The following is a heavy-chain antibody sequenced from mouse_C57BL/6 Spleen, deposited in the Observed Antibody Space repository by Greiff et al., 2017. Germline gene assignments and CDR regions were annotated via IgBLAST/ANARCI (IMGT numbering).Heavy chain of an antibody. Sequence: VQLQQSGPELVKPGASVKISCKASGYAFSSSWMNWVKQRPGKGLEWIGRIYPGDGDTNYNGKFKGKATLTADKSSSTAYMQLSSLTSEDSAVYFCARSDGSYWYFDVWGTGTTVTVSS. CDR1: GYAFSSSW. J-gene: IGHJ1*03. V-gene: IGHV1-82*01. CDR2: IYPGDGDT. CDR3: ARSDGSYWYFDV. D-gene: IGHD2-3*01.